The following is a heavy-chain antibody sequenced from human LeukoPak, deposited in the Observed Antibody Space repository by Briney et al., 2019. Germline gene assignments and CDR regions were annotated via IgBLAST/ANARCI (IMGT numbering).Heavy chain of an antibody. CDR1: GGSIIGNY. V-gene: IGHV4-59*01. CDR2: IYYSGST. J-gene: IGHJ4*02. D-gene: IGHD6-6*01. Sequence: SETLSLTCTVYGGSIIGNYWSWIRQPPGKGLEWIGYIYYSGSTNYNPSLKSRVTISVDTSKNQLSLRLTSMTAADTAVYYCARVDYTTSSPYLLPDSWGQGTLVTVSS. CDR3: ARVDYTTSSPYLLPDS.